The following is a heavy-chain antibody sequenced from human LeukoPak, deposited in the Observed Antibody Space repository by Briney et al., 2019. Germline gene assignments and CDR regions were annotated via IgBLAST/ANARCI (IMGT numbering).Heavy chain of an antibody. Sequence: SETLSLTCTVSGYSISSGYYWGWIRQPPGKGLEWIGSIYHSGSTYYNPSLKSRVTISVDTSKNQFSLKLSSVTAADTAVYYCARDPTGIVGASDYWGQGTLVTVSS. V-gene: IGHV4-38-2*02. J-gene: IGHJ4*02. D-gene: IGHD1-26*01. CDR3: ARDPTGIVGASDY. CDR1: GYSISSGYY. CDR2: IYHSGST.